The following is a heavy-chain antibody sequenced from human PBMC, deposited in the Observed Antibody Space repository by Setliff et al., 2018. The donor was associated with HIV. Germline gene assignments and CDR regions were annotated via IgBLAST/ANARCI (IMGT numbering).Heavy chain of an antibody. CDR2: VNTQTGSP. V-gene: IGHV7-4-1*02. D-gene: IGHD3-16*01. CDR1: GYSFSNYA. J-gene: IGHJ4*02. CDR3: ARDSPLAFDY. Sequence: ASVKVSCKASGYSFSNYAMSWVRQAPGQGLEWMGWVNTQTGSPTYAQAFTGRFVFSVDTSITTAFLEISNLKAGDTAVYYCARDSPLAFDYWGQGTLVTVSS.